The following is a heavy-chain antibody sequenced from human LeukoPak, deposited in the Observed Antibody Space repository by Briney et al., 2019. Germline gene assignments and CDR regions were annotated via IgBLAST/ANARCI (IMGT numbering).Heavy chain of an antibody. CDR3: ARWHSHGRYFDY. D-gene: IGHD2-21*01. CDR1: GGSISSSSYY. CDR2: MYYSGST. J-gene: IGHJ4*02. Sequence: SETLSLTCIVSGGSISSSSYYWGWIRQPPGTGLEWIGSMYYSGSTYYNPSLKSRVTISVDTSKNQFSLKLSSVTAADTAVYYCARWHSHGRYFDYWGQGALVTVSS. V-gene: IGHV4-39*01.